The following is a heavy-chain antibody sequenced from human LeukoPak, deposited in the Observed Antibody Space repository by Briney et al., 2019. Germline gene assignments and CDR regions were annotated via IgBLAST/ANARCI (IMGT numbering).Heavy chain of an antibody. V-gene: IGHV5-51*01. Sequence: GGALKISCQGSGYSFSTYWIGWVRQMPGKGLEWVGVIYPDDYDTRYSPSFQGQVTISADKSISTAYLQWSSLKASDTAMYHCARQPSPYYYGSGSYYFPWFDLWGQGTLVTVSS. CDR3: ARQPSPYYYGSGSYYFPWFDL. J-gene: IGHJ5*02. CDR2: IYPDDYDT. D-gene: IGHD3-10*01. CDR1: GYSFSTYW.